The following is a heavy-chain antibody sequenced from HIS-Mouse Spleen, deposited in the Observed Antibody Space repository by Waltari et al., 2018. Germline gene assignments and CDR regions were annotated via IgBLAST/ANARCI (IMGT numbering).Heavy chain of an antibody. Sequence: QLQLQESGPGLVKPSETLSLTCTVSGGSISSSSFYWSWIRQPPGKGLEWIGSIYYSGSTYYTPSLKSRVTISVDTSKNQFSLKLSSVTAADAAVYYCAREIPYSSSWYDWYFDLWGRGTLVTVSS. CDR3: AREIPYSSSWYDWYFDL. V-gene: IGHV4-39*07. D-gene: IGHD6-13*01. J-gene: IGHJ2*01. CDR1: GGSISSSSFY. CDR2: IYYSGST.